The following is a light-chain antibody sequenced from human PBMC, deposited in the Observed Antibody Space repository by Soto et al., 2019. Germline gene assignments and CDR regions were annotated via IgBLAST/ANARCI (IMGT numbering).Light chain of an antibody. CDR1: QSVSSYY. J-gene: IGKJ1*01. CDR3: QQCGSSPWT. Sequence: EIVLTPSPGTLSLSPGERATLSCRASQSVSSYYLAWYQQKPGQAPRLLIYAASSRATGIPDRFSGGGSGTDFTLTISRREHEDFAVYYCQQCGSSPWTFGQGTKVDI. CDR2: AAS. V-gene: IGKV3-20*01.